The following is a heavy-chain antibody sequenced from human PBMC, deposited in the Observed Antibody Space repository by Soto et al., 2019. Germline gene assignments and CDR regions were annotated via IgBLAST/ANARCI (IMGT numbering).Heavy chain of an antibody. V-gene: IGHV3-30-3*01. Sequence: QVQLVESGGGVVQPGRSLRLSCAASGFTFSSYAMHWVRQAPGKGLEWVAVISYDGSNKYYADSVKGRFTISSDNSKNTLDLQMNSLRAEDTAVYYWARVNGLAVAGQPCDYWGQGTLVTVSS. CDR2: ISYDGSNK. J-gene: IGHJ4*02. CDR1: GFTFSSYA. D-gene: IGHD6-19*01. CDR3: ARVNGLAVAGQPCDY.